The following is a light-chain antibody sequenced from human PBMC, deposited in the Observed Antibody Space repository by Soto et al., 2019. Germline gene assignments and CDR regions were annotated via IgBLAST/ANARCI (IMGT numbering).Light chain of an antibody. CDR1: QTISSW. CDR3: QQYNNWPS. V-gene: IGKV1-5*03. J-gene: IGKJ5*01. Sequence: DIQMTQSPSTLSGSVGDRVTITCRASQTISSWLAWYQQKPGKAPKLLIYKASTLKSGVPSRFSGSGSGTEFTLTISSLQPDDFAVYYCQQYNNWPSFGQGTRLEIK. CDR2: KAS.